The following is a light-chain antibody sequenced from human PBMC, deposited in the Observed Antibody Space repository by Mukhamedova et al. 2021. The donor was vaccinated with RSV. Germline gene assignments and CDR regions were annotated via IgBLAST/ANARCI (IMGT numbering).Light chain of an antibody. CDR3: QQYGSPIT. J-gene: IGKJ5*01. CDR1: QSVSSSY. CDR2: GAS. Sequence: GERATLSCRASQSVSSSYLAWYQQKPGQAPRLLIYGASSRATGIPDRFSGSVSGTDFTLTISRLEPEDFAVYYCQQYGSPITFGQ. V-gene: IGKV3-20*01.